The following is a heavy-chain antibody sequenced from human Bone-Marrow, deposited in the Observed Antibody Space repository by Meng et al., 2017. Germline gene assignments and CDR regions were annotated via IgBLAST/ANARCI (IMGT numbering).Heavy chain of an antibody. D-gene: IGHD6-25*01. CDR3: ARDEDISAAGKLFGDY. CDR1: GYNFPDYY. Sequence: QVERVTSWAELKKPGASVKVSCKPSGYNFPDYYIHWVRRAPGQGLEWMGRINPKSGDTHYAQKFQARVTMTGDTSISTAYMELSGLRSDDTAMYYCARDEDISAAGKLFGDYWGQGTLVTVSS. V-gene: IGHV1-2*06. CDR2: INPKSGDT. J-gene: IGHJ4*02.